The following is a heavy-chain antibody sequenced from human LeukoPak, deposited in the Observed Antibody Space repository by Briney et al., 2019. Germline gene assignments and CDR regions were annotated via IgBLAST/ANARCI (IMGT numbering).Heavy chain of an antibody. CDR1: GGSISSYY. V-gene: IGHV4-4*07. CDR3: ARDYYDFWSGYVYYFDY. D-gene: IGHD3-3*01. Sequence: TPSETLSLTCTVSGGSISSYYWSWIRQPAGKGLEWIGRIYTSGSTNYNPSLKSRVTMSVDTSKNQFSLKLSSVTAADTAVYYCARDYYDFWSGYVYYFDYWGQGTLVTVSS. J-gene: IGHJ4*02. CDR2: IYTSGST.